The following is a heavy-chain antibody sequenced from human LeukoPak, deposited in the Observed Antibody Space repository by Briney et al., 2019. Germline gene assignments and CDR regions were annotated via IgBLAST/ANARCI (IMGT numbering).Heavy chain of an antibody. CDR3: ARESLFCSGGSCYDY. V-gene: IGHV4-59*01. D-gene: IGHD2-15*01. CDR1: GGSISSYY. CDR2: IYYSGST. Sequence: SETLSLTCTVSGGSISSYYWSWIRQPPGKGLEWIGYIYYSGSTNYNPSLKSRVTISVDTSKNQFSLKLSSVTAADTAVYYCARESLFCSGGSCYDYWGQGTLVTVSS. J-gene: IGHJ4*02.